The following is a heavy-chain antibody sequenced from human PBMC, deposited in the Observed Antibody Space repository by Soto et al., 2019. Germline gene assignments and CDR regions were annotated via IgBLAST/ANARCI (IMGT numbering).Heavy chain of an antibody. CDR3: AKARCSSATCSVPDY. D-gene: IGHD2-2*01. CDR1: GFIFSSYT. V-gene: IGHV3-23*01. Sequence: GGSLRLSCAASGFIFSSYTMSWVRQAPGKGLEWVSVISGSGGSPYHADSVQGRFTISRDNPKNTLYLQMNSLRAEDTAIYYCAKARCSSATCSVPDYWGEGT. CDR2: ISGSGGSP. J-gene: IGHJ4*02.